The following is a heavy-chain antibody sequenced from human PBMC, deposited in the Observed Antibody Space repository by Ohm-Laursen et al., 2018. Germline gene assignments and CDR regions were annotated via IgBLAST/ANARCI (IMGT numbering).Heavy chain of an antibody. CDR1: GFTFSSYS. V-gene: IGHV3-23*01. D-gene: IGHD2-15*01. Sequence: SLRLSCAASGFTFSSYSMNWVRQAPGKGLEWVSGLSGSGHDTYYTDSVKGRFTISRDNSKNTLYLQMNGLRAEDTAVYYCAKTRYFSRGSCDFDYWGQGTLVTVSS. J-gene: IGHJ4*02. CDR2: LSGSGHDT. CDR3: AKTRYFSRGSCDFDY.